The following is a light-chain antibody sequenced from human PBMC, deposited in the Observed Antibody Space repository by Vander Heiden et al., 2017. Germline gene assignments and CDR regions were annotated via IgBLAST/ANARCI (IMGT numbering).Light chain of an antibody. J-gene: IGLJ3*02. CDR2: HVN. CDR3: AAWDDSLSGWV. CDR1: DSNIGSDT. V-gene: IGLV1-44*01. Sequence: QSVLTQSPSASGTPGQTVTISCSGSDSNIGSDTVNWYQQLPGTAPKLLIYHVNQRPSGVPDRFSASKSGTSASLGISGLKSEDEADYYCAAWDDSLSGWVFGGGTKLTV.